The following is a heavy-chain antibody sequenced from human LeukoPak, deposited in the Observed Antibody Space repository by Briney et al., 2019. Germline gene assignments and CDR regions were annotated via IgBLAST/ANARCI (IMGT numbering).Heavy chain of an antibody. J-gene: IGHJ6*02. Sequence: SVTVSCKASGGTFSSYAISWVRQAPGQGLEWMGGIIPIFGTANYAQKFQGRVTITADESTSTAYMELSSLRSEDTAVYYCASDTYYDFWSGYYQRDYYYYGMDVWGQGTTVTVSS. D-gene: IGHD3-3*01. CDR1: GGTFSSYA. CDR2: IIPIFGTA. CDR3: ASDTYYDFWSGYYQRDYYYYGMDV. V-gene: IGHV1-69*01.